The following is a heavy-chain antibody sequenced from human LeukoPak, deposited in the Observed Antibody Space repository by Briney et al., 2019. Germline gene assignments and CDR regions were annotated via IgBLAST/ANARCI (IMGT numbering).Heavy chain of an antibody. Sequence: SETLSLTCTVSGGSITGYYWNWIRQPAGQGLEWLGRVYSSGVGNYNPSLTSRVTMSVDTSKNQFPLKLTSLTAADTAVYYCAREEFLHEIDSSGYFVYWGQGTLVTVSS. CDR1: GGSITGYY. CDR3: AREEFLHEIDSSGYFVY. J-gene: IGHJ4*02. D-gene: IGHD3-22*01. CDR2: VYSSGVG. V-gene: IGHV4-4*07.